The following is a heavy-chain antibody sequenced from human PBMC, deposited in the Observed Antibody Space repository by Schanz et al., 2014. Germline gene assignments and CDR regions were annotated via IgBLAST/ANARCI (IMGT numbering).Heavy chain of an antibody. CDR1: GFTFSSYA. D-gene: IGHD3-10*01. Sequence: EVQLVESGGGVVQPGRSLRLSCAASGFTFSSYAMSWVRQAPGKGLEWVSTIGTSGGTNYAESVKGRFTISRDNSKNTLYLQMNSLRAEDTAVYYCAKGRFGELSAFDIWGQGTMVTVSS. V-gene: IGHV3-23*04. CDR2: IGTSGGT. CDR3: AKGRFGELSAFDI. J-gene: IGHJ3*02.